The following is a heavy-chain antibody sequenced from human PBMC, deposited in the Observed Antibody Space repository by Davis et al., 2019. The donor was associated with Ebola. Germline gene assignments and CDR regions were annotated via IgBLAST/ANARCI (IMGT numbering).Heavy chain of an antibody. CDR3: ARDVGYCSGGSCYSGGWFDP. Sequence: ASVPVSRLASGYTFTGYHMHWLRQAPGHGLEWMGRMNPHNGDTNYAQNFQGRVTMTRDTSISTAYVALSSLRSDDTAGYYCARDVGYCSGGSCYSGGWFDPWGQGTLVTVSS. CDR1: GYTFTGYH. J-gene: IGHJ5*02. D-gene: IGHD2-15*01. CDR2: MNPHNGDT. V-gene: IGHV1-2*06.